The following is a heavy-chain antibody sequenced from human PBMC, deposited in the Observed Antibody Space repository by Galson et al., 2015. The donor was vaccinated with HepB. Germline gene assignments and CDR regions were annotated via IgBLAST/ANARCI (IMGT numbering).Heavy chain of an antibody. D-gene: IGHD2-2*01. CDR1: GGTFSSYA. CDR2: IIPIFGTA. Sequence: SVKVSCKASGGTFSSYAISWVRQAPGQGLEWMGGIIPIFGTANYAQKFQGRVTITADESTSTAYMELSSLRSEDTAVYYCARDGSGYCSSTSCYFLHYYYYMDVWGKGTTVTVSS. V-gene: IGHV1-69*13. J-gene: IGHJ6*03. CDR3: ARDGSGYCSSTSCYFLHYYYYMDV.